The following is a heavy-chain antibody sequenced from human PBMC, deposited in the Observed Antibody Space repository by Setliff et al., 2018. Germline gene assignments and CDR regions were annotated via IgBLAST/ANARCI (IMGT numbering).Heavy chain of an antibody. J-gene: IGHJ5*01. CDR1: GGSVSSSSYY. V-gene: IGHV4-39*01. CDR3: ASRRTGPGGWFDY. CDR2: IYYSGTT. D-gene: IGHD1-26*01. Sequence: SETLSLTCTVSGGSVSSSSYYWGWIRQPPGKGLEWIGTIYYSGTTYYSPSLKSRVTISVDTSKNQFSLKLTSVTAADTAIYYCASRRTGPGGWFDYWGQGTLVTV.